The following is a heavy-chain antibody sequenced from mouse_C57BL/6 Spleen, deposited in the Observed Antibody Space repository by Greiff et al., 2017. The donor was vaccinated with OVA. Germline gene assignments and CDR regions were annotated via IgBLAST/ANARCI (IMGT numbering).Heavy chain of an antibody. J-gene: IGHJ1*03. D-gene: IGHD1-3*01. CDR3: ARSSYRAPLSDV. V-gene: IGHV1-42*01. Sequence: EVKMVESGPELVKPGASVKISCKASGYSFTGYYMNWVKQSPEKSLEWIGEINPSTGGTTYNQKFKAKATLTVDKSSSTAYMQLKSLTSEDSAVYYCARSSYRAPLSDVWGTGTTVTVSS. CDR2: INPSTGGT. CDR1: GYSFTGYY.